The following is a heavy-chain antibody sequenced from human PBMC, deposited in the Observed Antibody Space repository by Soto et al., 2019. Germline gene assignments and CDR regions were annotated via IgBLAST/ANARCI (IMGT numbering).Heavy chain of an antibody. CDR1: GFTFSSYG. CDR3: AKVVFLVSSHGRYFAMDV. Sequence: GGSLRLSCAASGFTFSSYGMHWGRQAPGKGLEWVAVISYDGRNKYYADSVKGRFTISRDNSKNTLYLQMNSLRAEDTAVYYCAKVVFLVSSHGRYFAMDVWGQGTTVTVYS. D-gene: IGHD3-9*01. V-gene: IGHV3-30*18. CDR2: ISYDGRNK. J-gene: IGHJ6*02.